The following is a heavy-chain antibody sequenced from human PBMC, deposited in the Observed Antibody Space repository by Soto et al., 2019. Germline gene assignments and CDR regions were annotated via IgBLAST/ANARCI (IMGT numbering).Heavy chain of an antibody. CDR2: ISAYNGNT. J-gene: IGHJ3*02. CDR1: GYTFTSYG. D-gene: IGHD3-3*01. CDR3: ARAMGLRFLAGDAFDI. Sequence: GASVKVSCKASGYTFTSYGISWVRQAPGQGLEWMGWISAYNGNTNYAQKLQGRVTMTTDTSTSTAYMELRSLRSDDTAVYYCARAMGLRFLAGDAFDIWGQGTVVTVSS. V-gene: IGHV1-18*01.